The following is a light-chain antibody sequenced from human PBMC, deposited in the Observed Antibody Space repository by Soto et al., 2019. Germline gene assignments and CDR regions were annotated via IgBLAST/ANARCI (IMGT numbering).Light chain of an antibody. CDR2: EVS. CDR1: SSDVGGYNY. CDR3: SSYAGSNNLG. V-gene: IGLV2-8*01. Sequence: QSVLTQPPSASGSPGQSVTISCTGTSSDVGGYNYVSWYQQHPGKAPKLMIYEVSKRPSGVPDRFSGSNSGNTASLTVSGLQAEDEADYYCSSYAGSNNLGFGGGTKLTVL. J-gene: IGLJ2*01.